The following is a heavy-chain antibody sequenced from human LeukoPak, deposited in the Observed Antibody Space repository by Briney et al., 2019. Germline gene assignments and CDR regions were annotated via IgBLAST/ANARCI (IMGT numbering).Heavy chain of an antibody. D-gene: IGHD6-13*01. V-gene: IGHV4-61*02. CDR1: GGSLNIGSYD. J-gene: IGHJ6*03. CDR3: ARTSWVAAYLSGNYYYYYYMDV. CDR2: IYTSGST. Sequence: SETLSLTCTVSGGSLNIGSYDWSWIRQPAGKGLEWVGRIYTSGSTNYNPSLKTRVTMSVDTSKNKFSLKLNSVTAADTAVYYCARTSWVAAYLSGNYYYYYYMDVWGKGTTVTVSS.